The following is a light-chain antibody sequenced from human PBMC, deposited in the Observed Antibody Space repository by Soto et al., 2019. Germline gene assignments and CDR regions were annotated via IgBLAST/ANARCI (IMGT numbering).Light chain of an antibody. CDR1: NSDVESSDL. Sequence: QSALTQPACVSGSPGQSITISCTGTNSDVESSDLVSWYQQHPGKAPQLVIYEVAERPSGVSNRFSGSKSGNTASLTISGLQAEDKADYYCRSYTSSRFPFGGGTKLTVL. CDR2: EVA. CDR3: RSYTSSRFP. J-gene: IGLJ2*01. V-gene: IGLV2-23*02.